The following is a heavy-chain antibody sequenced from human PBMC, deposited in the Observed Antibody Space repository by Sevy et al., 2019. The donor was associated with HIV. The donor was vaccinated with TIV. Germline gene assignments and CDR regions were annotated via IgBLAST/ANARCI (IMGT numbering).Heavy chain of an antibody. CDR2: IKQDGSVK. V-gene: IGHV3-7*01. Sequence: GGSLRLSCAASGFSLNSYWMSWVRQAPGKGLEWVANIKQDGSVKYYVDSVKGRFTISRDNARNLLYLQMNSLRAEDMALYYCARDDEPDYYYFDMDVWGQGTTVTVSS. CDR1: GFSLNSYW. CDR3: ARDDEPDYYYFDMDV. J-gene: IGHJ6*02.